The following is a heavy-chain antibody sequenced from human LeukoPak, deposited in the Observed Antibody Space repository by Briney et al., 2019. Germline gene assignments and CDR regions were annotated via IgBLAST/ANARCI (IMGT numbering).Heavy chain of an antibody. CDR1: GFTLSSYE. J-gene: IGHJ3*02. Sequence: GGSLRLSCTVSGFTLSSYEMSWIRQAPGKGLEWVSSIDYSGGSSYYADSVKGRFTISRDNSKNTLYLQMNSLRAEDTAVYYCAKDTRYYYDSRGHTRGRQAFDIWGQGTMVTVSS. V-gene: IGHV3-23*01. CDR2: IDYSGGSS. D-gene: IGHD3-22*01. CDR3: AKDTRYYYDSRGHTRGRQAFDI.